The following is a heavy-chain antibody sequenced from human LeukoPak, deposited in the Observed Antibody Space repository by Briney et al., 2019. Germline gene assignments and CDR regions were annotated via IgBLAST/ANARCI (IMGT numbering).Heavy chain of an antibody. D-gene: IGHD2-15*01. CDR1: GGTFSSYA. CDR3: ARDLCSGGSCYPSGYFDY. J-gene: IGHJ4*02. Sequence: SVKVSCKASGGTFSSYAISWVRQAPGQGLEWMGRIIPILGIANHAQKFQGRVTITADKSTSTAYMELSSLRSEDTAVYYCARDLCSGGSCYPSGYFDYWGQGTLVTVSS. V-gene: IGHV1-69*04. CDR2: IIPILGIA.